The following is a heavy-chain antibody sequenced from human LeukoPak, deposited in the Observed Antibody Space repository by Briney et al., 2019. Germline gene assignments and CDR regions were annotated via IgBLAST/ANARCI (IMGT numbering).Heavy chain of an antibody. CDR2: INQDGTEK. V-gene: IGHV3-7*01. CDR1: GFTFTTYC. Sequence: GGSLRLSCAASGFTFTTYCMSWVRQLPGKGLEWVANINQDGTEKYYVDSVKGRFTISRDNAKNSLDLRMNSLRVEDTGIYYCVKVAKYYYGSETYYFFEHWGQGTPVTASS. D-gene: IGHD3-10*01. J-gene: IGHJ4*02. CDR3: VKVAKYYYGSETYYFFEH.